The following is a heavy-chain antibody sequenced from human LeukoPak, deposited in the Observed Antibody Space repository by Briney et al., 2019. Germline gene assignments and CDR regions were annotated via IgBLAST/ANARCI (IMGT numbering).Heavy chain of an antibody. J-gene: IGHJ4*02. CDR2: ISSSGRYT. Sequence: PGGSLRLSCAASGFTFSSYSMNWVRQAPGKGLEWVSSISSSGRYTYYSDSVKGRFTISRDNAKNSLYLQMNSLRAEDTAVYYCARDRNRGPKYYYDSSGYYYSDYWGQGTLVTVSS. V-gene: IGHV3-21*01. D-gene: IGHD3-22*01. CDR1: GFTFSSYS. CDR3: ARDRNRGPKYYYDSSGYYYSDY.